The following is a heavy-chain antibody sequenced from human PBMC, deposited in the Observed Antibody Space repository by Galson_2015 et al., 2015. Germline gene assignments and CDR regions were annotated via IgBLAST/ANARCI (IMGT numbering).Heavy chain of an antibody. D-gene: IGHD1-26*01. CDR2: IYPGDSDT. Sequence: QSGAEVKKPGESLTISCKGSAYSFTSYWIGWVRQMPGKGLEWMGIIYPGDSDTRYSPSFQGQVTITADKSISTAHLQWSSLKASDTARYHFARHGRRELPLGEEDYSGQGTLVTVSP. J-gene: IGHJ4*02. CDR3: ARHGRRELPLGEEDY. CDR1: AYSFTSYW. V-gene: IGHV5-51*01.